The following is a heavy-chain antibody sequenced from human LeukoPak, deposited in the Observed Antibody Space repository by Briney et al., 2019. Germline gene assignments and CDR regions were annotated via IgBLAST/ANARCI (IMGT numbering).Heavy chain of an antibody. V-gene: IGHV3-21*01. CDR3: ARDSSSWNDY. J-gene: IGHJ4*02. Sequence: GGSLRLSCAAPGFTFSSYSMNWVRQAPGKGLEWVSSISSSSSYIYYADSVKGRFTISRDNAKNSLYLQMNRLRAEDTAVYYCARDSSSWNDYWGQGTLVTVSS. CDR2: ISSSSSYI. D-gene: IGHD6-13*01. CDR1: GFTFSSYS.